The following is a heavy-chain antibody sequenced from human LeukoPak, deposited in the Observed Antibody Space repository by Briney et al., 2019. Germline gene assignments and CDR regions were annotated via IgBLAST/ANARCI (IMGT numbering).Heavy chain of an antibody. J-gene: IGHJ4*01. CDR2: IYTSGST. CDR3: ARGGAGSSSWFRDRVFDY. Sequence: SETLSLTCTVSGGSVSSGNYYWTWIRQPAGKGLEWIGRIYTSGSTNYNPSLKSRVTISIDTSKNQFSLKLTSVTAADTAVYYCARGGAGSSSWFRDRVFDYWGHGTLVTVSS. D-gene: IGHD6-13*01. V-gene: IGHV4-61*02. CDR1: GGSVSSGNYY.